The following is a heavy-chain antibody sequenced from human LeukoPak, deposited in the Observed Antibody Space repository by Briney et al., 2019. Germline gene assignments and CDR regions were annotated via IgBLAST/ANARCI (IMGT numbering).Heavy chain of an antibody. CDR2: ISGDKGNT. Sequence: ASVTVSCKGPGYTFTNYGITWVRQAPGQGLEWLGWISGDKGNTNYAQKVQGRVTMTTDTSTSTAYMELRSLRPEDTAVYFCARGDWEPFWYWGQGTLVTVSS. V-gene: IGHV1-18*01. J-gene: IGHJ4*02. CDR3: ARGDWEPFWY. D-gene: IGHD1-26*01. CDR1: GYTFTNYG.